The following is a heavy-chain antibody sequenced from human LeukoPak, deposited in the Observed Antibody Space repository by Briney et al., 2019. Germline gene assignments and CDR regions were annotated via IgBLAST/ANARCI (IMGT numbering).Heavy chain of an antibody. CDR2: INHRGSA. Sequence: SETLSLTCTVFGGSFNGYYWSWIRQPPGKGLEWIGEINHRGSANYNPSLKSRVTISVDTSKNQFSLKLSSVTAADTAVYYCARFGSPTYYYDSSGYYYDWFDPWGQGTLVTISS. V-gene: IGHV4-34*09. CDR1: GGSFNGYY. D-gene: IGHD3-22*01. CDR3: ARFGSPTYYYDSSGYYYDWFDP. J-gene: IGHJ5*02.